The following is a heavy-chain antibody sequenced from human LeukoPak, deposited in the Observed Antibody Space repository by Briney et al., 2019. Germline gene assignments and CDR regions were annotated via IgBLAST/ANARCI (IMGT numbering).Heavy chain of an antibody. CDR1: GFTFTSYA. D-gene: IGHD3-10*01. CDR3: ARVQYGYLSGSYRIFFDY. J-gene: IGHJ4*02. V-gene: IGHV3-23*01. Sequence: PGGSLRLSCAVSGFTFTSYAIAWVRQAPGKGLEWVSTISGSGNRTYYAKSVKGRFTLPRDKSTSMVYLQMSSLRVEETAVYYCARVQYGYLSGSYRIFFDYWGQGALVTVSP. CDR2: ISGSGNRT.